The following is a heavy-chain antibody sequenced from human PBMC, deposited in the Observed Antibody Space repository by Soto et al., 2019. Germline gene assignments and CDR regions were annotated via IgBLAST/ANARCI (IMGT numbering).Heavy chain of an antibody. CDR3: AKARCPRLRYFDWLEAPSDY. D-gene: IGHD3-9*01. CDR2: ISGSGGST. V-gene: IGHV3-23*01. CDR1: GFTFSSYA. Sequence: GGSLRLSCAASGFTFSSYAMSWVRQAPGKGQEWVSAISGSGGSTYYADSVKGRFTISRDNSKNTLYLQMNSLRAEDTAVYYCAKARCPRLRYFDWLEAPSDYWGQGTLVTVSS. J-gene: IGHJ4*02.